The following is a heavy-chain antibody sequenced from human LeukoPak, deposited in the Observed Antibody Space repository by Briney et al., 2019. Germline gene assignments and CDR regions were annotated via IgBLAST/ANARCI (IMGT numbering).Heavy chain of an antibody. J-gene: IGHJ6*03. V-gene: IGHV4-61*01. D-gene: IGHD5-18*01. Sequence: PSETLSLTCTVSGYSISSGYYWGWIRQPPGKGLQWIGYIHYSGSTNYNPSLKSRVTISVNMSKNQFSLRLSSVTAADTAVYYCARTTEGGYTYDYFYYYYMDVWGKGTTVTISS. CDR3: ARTTEGGYTYDYFYYYYMDV. CDR1: GYSISSGYY. CDR2: IHYSGST.